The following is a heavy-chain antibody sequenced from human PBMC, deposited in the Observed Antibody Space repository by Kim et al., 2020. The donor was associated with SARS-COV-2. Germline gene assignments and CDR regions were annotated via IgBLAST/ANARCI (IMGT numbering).Heavy chain of an antibody. J-gene: IGHJ4*02. CDR3: ARGEEIAAEDY. CDR2: IYYSGST. Sequence: SETLSLTCTVSGGSISSGGYYWSWIRQHPGKGLEWIGYIYYSGSTYYNPSLKSRVTISVDTSKNQFSLKLSSVTAADTAVYYCARGEEIAAEDYWGQGTLVTVSS. V-gene: IGHV4-31*03. CDR1: GGSISSGGYY. D-gene: IGHD6-13*01.